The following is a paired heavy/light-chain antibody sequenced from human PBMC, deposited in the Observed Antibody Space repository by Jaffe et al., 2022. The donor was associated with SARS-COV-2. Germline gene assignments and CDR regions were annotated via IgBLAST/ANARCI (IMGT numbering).Heavy chain of an antibody. CDR2: VNGDSSGT. CDR3: AGGMTARLIDH. Sequence: EVQLVESGGGVVQPGGSLRLSCSTSGFTFVYYNMHWVRQAPGKGLEWVALVNGDSSGTHYADSVKGRFTISRDNKKKSLHLQMTSLRTDDTALYYCAGGMTARLIDHWGQGTLVTVSS. CDR1: GFTFVYYN. D-gene: IGHD6-6*01. J-gene: IGHJ4*02. V-gene: IGHV3-43*02.
Light chain of an antibody. Sequence: DVVMTQSPLSLPVTLGQPASISCRSSQSLVYSDGNTYLNWFQQRPGQSPRRLIYEVSNRDSGVPDRFSGSGSGTDFTLTISRVEAEDVGVYYCMQGTDWPPTFGQGTKVEIK. V-gene: IGKV2-30*01. CDR2: EVS. J-gene: IGKJ1*01. CDR3: MQGTDWPPT. CDR1: QSLVYSDGNTY.